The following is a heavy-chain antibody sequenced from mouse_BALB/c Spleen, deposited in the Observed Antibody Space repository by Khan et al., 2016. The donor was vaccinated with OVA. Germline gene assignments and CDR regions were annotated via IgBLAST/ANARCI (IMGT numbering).Heavy chain of an antibody. Sequence: VQLQESGAELVRPGASVKLFCKTSGYIFTSYWIHSVNQRSGPGLAWLAMLYPGTGSTYYNEKFKGKASLTADKSSSTAYMQLSSLNSEDSAVDVCARSDYGSTYALDYWGQGASVTVSS. J-gene: IGHJ4*01. CDR2: LYPGTGST. CDR3: ARSDYGSTYALDY. V-gene: IGHV1S132*01. CDR1: GYIFTSYW. D-gene: IGHD1-1*01.